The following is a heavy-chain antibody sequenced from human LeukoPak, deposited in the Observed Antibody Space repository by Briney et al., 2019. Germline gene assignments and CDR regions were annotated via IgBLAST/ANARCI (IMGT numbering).Heavy chain of an antibody. D-gene: IGHD5-24*01. CDR3: ARLVGGMATIGDYYFDY. CDR2: IIPILGIA. CDR1: GGTFSSYA. Sequence: SVKVSCKASGGTFSSYAISWVRQAPGQGLEWMGRIIPILGIANYAQKFQGRVTITADKSTSTAYMEMSSLRSEDTAVYYCARLVGGMATIGDYYFDYWGQGTLVTVSS. J-gene: IGHJ4*02. V-gene: IGHV1-69*04.